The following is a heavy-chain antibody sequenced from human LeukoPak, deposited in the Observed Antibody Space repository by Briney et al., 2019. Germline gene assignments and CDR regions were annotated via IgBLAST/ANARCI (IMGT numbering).Heavy chain of an antibody. J-gene: IGHJ4*02. CDR2: IIPIFGTA. CDR3: ARAGLRYCSGGSCLVN. Sequence: SVKVSCKASGGIFSSYAISWVRQAPGQGLEWMGGIIPIFGTANYAQKFQGRVTITADKSTSTAYMELSSLRSEDTAVYYCARAGLRYCSGGSCLVNWGQGTLVTVSS. CDR1: GGIFSSYA. V-gene: IGHV1-69*06. D-gene: IGHD2-15*01.